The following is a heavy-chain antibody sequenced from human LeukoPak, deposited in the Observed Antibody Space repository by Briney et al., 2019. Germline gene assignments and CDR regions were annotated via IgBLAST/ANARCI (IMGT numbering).Heavy chain of an antibody. J-gene: IGHJ4*02. CDR2: IIPILGIA. V-gene: IGHV1-69*04. CDR1: GGTFSSYA. Sequence: GSSVKVSCKASGGTFSSYAISWVRQAPGQGLEWMGRIIPILGIANYAQKFQGRDTITADKSTSTAYMELCSLRSEDTAVYYCARDSGSTIFGVVIMDYWGQGTLVTVSS. D-gene: IGHD3-3*01. CDR3: ARDSGSTIFGVVIMDY.